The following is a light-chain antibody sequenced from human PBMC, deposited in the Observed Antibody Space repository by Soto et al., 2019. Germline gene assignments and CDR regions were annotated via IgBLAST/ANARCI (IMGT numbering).Light chain of an antibody. J-gene: IGLJ3*02. CDR3: SSYTGSNTWM. CDR1: SSDIGAYKY. Sequence: QSALTPPASVSGSPGQPITISCSGTSSDIGAYKYVSWYQQHPGKVPKLMIYEVNNRPSGVSDRFSGSKSGNTASLTISGLQAEDEADYYCSSYTGSNTWMFGGGTKVTVL. V-gene: IGLV2-14*01. CDR2: EVN.